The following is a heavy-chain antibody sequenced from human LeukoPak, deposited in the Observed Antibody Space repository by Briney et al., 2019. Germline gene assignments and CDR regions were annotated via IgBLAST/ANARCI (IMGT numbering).Heavy chain of an antibody. Sequence: GGSLRLSCAASGFTFNSYAMTWVRQAPGKGLEWVSSISGNGGSTHYTDSVKGRFTISRDNSKNTLYLQMNSLRAEDTAAYYCAKDLRVIVVTYYMDVWGKGTTVTVSS. J-gene: IGHJ6*03. CDR1: GFTFNSYA. CDR2: ISGNGGST. V-gene: IGHV3-23*01. D-gene: IGHD2-2*01. CDR3: AKDLRVIVVTYYMDV.